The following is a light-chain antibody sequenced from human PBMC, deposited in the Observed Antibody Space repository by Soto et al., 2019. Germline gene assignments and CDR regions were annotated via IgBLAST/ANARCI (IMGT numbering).Light chain of an antibody. J-gene: IGLJ2*01. V-gene: IGLV3-21*02. CDR1: SIGSKS. Sequence: SYELTQPPSVSVAPGQTARITCGGNSIGSKSVHWYQQKPGQAPVSGVYNDGDRPSGIPERFSGSNSGNTATLTISRVEAGDEADYYCQVWDSSSDHVVFGGGTKLTVL. CDR3: QVWDSSSDHVV. CDR2: NDG.